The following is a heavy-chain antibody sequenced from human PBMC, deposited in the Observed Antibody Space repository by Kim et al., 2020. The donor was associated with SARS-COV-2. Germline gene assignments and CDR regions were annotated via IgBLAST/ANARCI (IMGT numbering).Heavy chain of an antibody. D-gene: IGHD6-19*01. CDR3: ARESIAVAGTGTYYFDY. CDR2: INPNSGGT. CDR1: GYTFTGYY. J-gene: IGHJ4*02. V-gene: IGHV1-2*04. Sequence: ASVKVSCKASGYTFTGYYMHWVRQAPGQGLEWMGWINPNSGGTNYAQKFQGWVTMTRDTSISTAYMELSRLRSDDTAVYYCARESIAVAGTGTYYFDYWGQGTLVTVSS.